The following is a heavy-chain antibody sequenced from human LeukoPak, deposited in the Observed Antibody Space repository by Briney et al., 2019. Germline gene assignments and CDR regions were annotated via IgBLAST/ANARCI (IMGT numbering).Heavy chain of an antibody. CDR3: ARLIGWSRFDP. CDR2: ITGNSHYI. D-gene: IGHD6-19*01. J-gene: IGHJ5*02. V-gene: IGHV3-21*01. Sequence: GGSLILSCAALGFTFSTYTMKWVRQAPGKGLNWLSSITGNSHYIYYAHSVKGRFNISRDNAQNSLFLQMNSLRDEDTAVYYCARLIGWSRFDPWGQGALVTVSS. CDR1: GFTFSTYT.